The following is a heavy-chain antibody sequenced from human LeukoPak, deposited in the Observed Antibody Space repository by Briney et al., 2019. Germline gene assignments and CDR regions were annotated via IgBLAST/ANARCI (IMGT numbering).Heavy chain of an antibody. Sequence: GGSLRLSCAASGFTVSSNYMSWVRQAPGKGLEWASVIYSGGSTYYADSVKGRFTISRDNSKNTLYLQMNSLRAEDTAVYYCARDGNWGYYFDYWGQGTLVTVSS. CDR1: GFTVSSNY. J-gene: IGHJ4*02. D-gene: IGHD7-27*01. V-gene: IGHV3-53*01. CDR2: IYSGGST. CDR3: ARDGNWGYYFDY.